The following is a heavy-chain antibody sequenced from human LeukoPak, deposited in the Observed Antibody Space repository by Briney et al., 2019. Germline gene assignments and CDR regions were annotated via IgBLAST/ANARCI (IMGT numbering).Heavy chain of an antibody. CDR3: ARDGAVDDFWSGYLFFDY. J-gene: IGHJ4*02. D-gene: IGHD3-3*01. Sequence: ASVKVSCKASGYTFSNYRISWVRQAPGQGLEWMGWISAYSGNTNYAQKLQGRVTMTTDTSTSTAYMELRSLRSDDTAVYYCARDGAVDDFWSGYLFFDYWGQGTLVTVSS. V-gene: IGHV1-18*01. CDR2: ISAYSGNT. CDR1: GYTFSNYR.